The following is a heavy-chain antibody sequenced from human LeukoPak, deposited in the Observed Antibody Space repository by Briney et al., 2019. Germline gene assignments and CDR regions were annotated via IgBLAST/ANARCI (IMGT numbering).Heavy chain of an antibody. Sequence: ASVKVSCKASGYTFTSYGISWVRQDPGQGLEWMGWISVYNGNTNYAQKLQGRVTMTTDTSTSTAYMELRSLRSDDTAVYYCARDFCSSTSCYTFSWFDPWGQGTLVTVSS. V-gene: IGHV1-18*01. CDR2: ISVYNGNT. CDR3: ARDFCSSTSCYTFSWFDP. CDR1: GYTFTSYG. J-gene: IGHJ5*02. D-gene: IGHD2-2*02.